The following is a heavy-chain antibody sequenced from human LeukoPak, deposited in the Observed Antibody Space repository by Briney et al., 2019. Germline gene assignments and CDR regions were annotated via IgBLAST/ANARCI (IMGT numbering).Heavy chain of an antibody. CDR1: GFTFSSYG. D-gene: IGHD5-18*01. CDR3: AKDGGYSYGYN. CDR2: ISYDGSNK. Sequence: GGSLRLSCAASGFTFSSYGMHWVRQAPGKGLEWVAVISYDGSNKYCADSVKGRFTISRDNSKNTLYLQMNSLRAEDTAVYYCAKDGGYSYGYNWGQGTLVTVSS. V-gene: IGHV3-30*18. J-gene: IGHJ4*02.